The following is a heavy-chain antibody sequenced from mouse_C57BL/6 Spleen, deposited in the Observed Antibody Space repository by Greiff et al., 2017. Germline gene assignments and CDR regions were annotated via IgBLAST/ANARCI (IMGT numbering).Heavy chain of an antibody. Sequence: QVQLKQSGAELVMPGASVKLSCKASGYTFTSYWMHWVKQRPGQGLEWIGEIDPSDSYTNYNQKFKGKSTLTVDKSSSTAYMQLSSLTSEDSAVYYCARSGDDYLFDYWGQGTTLTVSS. D-gene: IGHD2-4*01. CDR3: ARSGDDYLFDY. J-gene: IGHJ2*01. CDR1: GYTFTSYW. V-gene: IGHV1-69*01. CDR2: IDPSDSYT.